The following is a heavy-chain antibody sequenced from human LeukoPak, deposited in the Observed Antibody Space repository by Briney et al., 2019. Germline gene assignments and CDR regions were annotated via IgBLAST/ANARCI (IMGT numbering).Heavy chain of an antibody. CDR3: AACLYSSGWYADY. CDR1: GFAFSSYA. D-gene: IGHD6-19*01. Sequence: GGSLRLSCAASGFAFSSYAMSWVRQAPGKGLEWVSAISGSGGSTYYADSVKGRFTISRDNSKNTLYLQVNSLRAEDTAVYYCAACLYSSGWYADYWGQGTLVTVSS. CDR2: ISGSGGST. J-gene: IGHJ4*02. V-gene: IGHV3-23*01.